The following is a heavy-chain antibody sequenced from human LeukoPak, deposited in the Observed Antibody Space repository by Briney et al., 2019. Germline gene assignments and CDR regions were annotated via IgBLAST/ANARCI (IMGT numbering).Heavy chain of an antibody. J-gene: IGHJ4*02. V-gene: IGHV3-11*01. CDR1: GFTFSDYY. CDR3: ASVSYSSGWYFDY. Sequence: GGSLRLSCAASGFTFSDYYMSWIRQAPGKGLEWVPYISSSGSTIYYADSVKGRFTVSRDNAKNSLYLQMNSLRAEDTAVYYCASVSYSSGWYFDYWGQGTLVTVSS. D-gene: IGHD6-19*01. CDR2: ISSSGSTI.